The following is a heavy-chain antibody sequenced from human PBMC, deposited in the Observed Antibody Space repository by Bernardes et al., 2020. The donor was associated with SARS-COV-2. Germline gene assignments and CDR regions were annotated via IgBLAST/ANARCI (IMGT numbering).Heavy chain of an antibody. J-gene: IGHJ4*02. CDR3: AREGIVATITGIDY. D-gene: IGHD5-12*01. V-gene: IGHV3-33*01. Sequence: VGSLRLSCAASGFTFSSYGMHWVRQAPGKGLEWVAVIWYDGSNKYYADSVKGRFTISRDNSKNTLYLQMNSLRAEDTAVYYCAREGIVATITGIDYWGQGTLVTVSS. CDR2: IWYDGSNK. CDR1: GFTFSSYG.